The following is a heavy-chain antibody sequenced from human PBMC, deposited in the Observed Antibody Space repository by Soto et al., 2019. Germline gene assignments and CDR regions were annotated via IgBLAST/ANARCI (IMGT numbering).Heavy chain of an antibody. D-gene: IGHD3-9*01. Sequence: GGSLRLSCAASGFTFSSYAMSWVRQAPGKGLEWVSAISGSGGSTYYADSVKGRFTISRDNSKNTLYLQMNSLRAEDTAVYYCAKDRDYDILTGYFGFLAWSSCFDYWGQGTLVTVSS. CDR1: GFTFSSYA. CDR3: AKDRDYDILTGYFGFLAWSSCFDY. V-gene: IGHV3-23*01. CDR2: ISGSGGST. J-gene: IGHJ4*02.